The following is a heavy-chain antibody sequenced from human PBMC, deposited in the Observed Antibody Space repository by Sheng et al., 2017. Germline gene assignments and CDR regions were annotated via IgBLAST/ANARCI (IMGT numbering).Heavy chain of an antibody. CDR3: ARGPSGSSSWYRSWFDP. D-gene: IGHD6-13*01. J-gene: IGHJ5*01. CDR2: IIPIFGTA. V-gene: IGHV1-69*05. CDR1: GGTFSSYA. Sequence: QVQLVQSGAEVKKPGSSVKVSCKASGGTFSSYAISWVRQAPGQGLEWMGGIIPIFGTANYAQKFQGRVTITTDESTSTAYMELSSLRSEDTAVYYCARGPSGSSSWYRSWFDPWGRGTLVTVSS.